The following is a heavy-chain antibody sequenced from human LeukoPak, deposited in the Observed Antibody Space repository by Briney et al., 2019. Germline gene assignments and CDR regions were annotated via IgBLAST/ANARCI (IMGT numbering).Heavy chain of an antibody. V-gene: IGHV4-4*02. J-gene: IGHJ6*02. CDR1: GGSISSSNW. CDR2: IYHSGST. D-gene: IGHD6-6*01. Sequence: SGTLSLTCAISGGSISSSNWWSWVRQPPGKGLEWIGEIYHSGSTNYNPSLKSRVTISVDKSKNQFSLKLSSVTAADTAVYYCARDSIAARPPYYYYGMDVWGQGTTVTVSS. CDR3: ARDSIAARPPYYYYGMDV.